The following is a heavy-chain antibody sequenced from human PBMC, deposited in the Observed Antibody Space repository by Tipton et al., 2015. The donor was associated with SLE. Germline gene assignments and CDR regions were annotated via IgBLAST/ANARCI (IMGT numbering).Heavy chain of an antibody. J-gene: IGHJ5*02. V-gene: IGHV4-61*05. Sequence: TLSLTCTVSGDSITRSDCYWGWIRQPPGKGLEWIAYVYENGYTDYNPSLKSRVTISLDTSKNQVSLRLTSVTAADTAIYYCARQAEYSDSSGFWFDPWGQGILVTVSS. D-gene: IGHD6-6*01. CDR3: ARQAEYSDSSGFWFDP. CDR1: GDSITRSDCY. CDR2: VYENGYT.